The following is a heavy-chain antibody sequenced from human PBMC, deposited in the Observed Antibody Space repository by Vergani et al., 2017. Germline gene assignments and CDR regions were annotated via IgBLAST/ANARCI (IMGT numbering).Heavy chain of an antibody. V-gene: IGHV3-23*01. Sequence: EVQLLESGGGLVQPGGSLRLTCAASEFTFSNYAMNWVRQAPGKGLEWVSGISGSGVSAYYTDSVKGRFTISRDNSKNTLYLQMNSLRAEDTAVYYCAKDPWGYFDWPLDYFDYWGQGTLVTVSS. CDR3: AKDPWGYFDWPLDYFDY. CDR2: ISGSGVSA. CDR1: EFTFSNYA. J-gene: IGHJ4*02. D-gene: IGHD3-9*01.